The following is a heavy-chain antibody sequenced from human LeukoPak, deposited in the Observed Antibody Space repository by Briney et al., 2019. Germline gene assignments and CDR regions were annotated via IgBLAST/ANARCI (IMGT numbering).Heavy chain of an antibody. CDR1: GGSISSYY. J-gene: IGHJ6*02. CDR3: AREKWLVVYYYYGMDV. Sequence: SETLSLTCTVSGGSISSYYWSWIRQPPGKGLEWIGYIYYSGSTNYNPSLKSRVTISVDTSKNQFSLKLSSVTAADTAVYYCAREKWLVVYYYYGMDVWGQGTTVTVSS. V-gene: IGHV4-59*12. D-gene: IGHD6-19*01. CDR2: IYYSGST.